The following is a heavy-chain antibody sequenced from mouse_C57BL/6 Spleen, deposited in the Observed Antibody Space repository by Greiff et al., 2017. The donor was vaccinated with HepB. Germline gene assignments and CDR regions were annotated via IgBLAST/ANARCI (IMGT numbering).Heavy chain of an antibody. D-gene: IGHD2-1*01. CDR1: GYTFTSSW. Sequence: VQLQQPGAELVKPGASVKLSCKASGYTFTSSWMHWVKQRPGQGLEWIGMIHPNSGSTNYNEKFKSKATLTVDKSSSTAYMQLSSLTSEDSAVYYCARRGGNYDYAMDYWGQGTSVTVSS. V-gene: IGHV1-64*01. J-gene: IGHJ4*01. CDR2: IHPNSGST. CDR3: ARRGGNYDYAMDY.